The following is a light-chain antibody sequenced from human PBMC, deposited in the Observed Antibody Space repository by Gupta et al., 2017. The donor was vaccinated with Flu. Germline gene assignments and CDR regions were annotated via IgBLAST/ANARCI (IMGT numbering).Light chain of an antibody. CDR3: QQDESYSRT. J-gene: IGKJ1*01. CDR1: QNISVW. CDR2: RAS. V-gene: IGKV1-5*03. Sequence: PSTLSASVGDRVTITCRASQNISVWLAWYQQKPGKAPKLLIYRASRLETGVPSRFSGSGSGTEFALTISSLQPDDFATYYCQQDESYSRTFGQGTKVEIK.